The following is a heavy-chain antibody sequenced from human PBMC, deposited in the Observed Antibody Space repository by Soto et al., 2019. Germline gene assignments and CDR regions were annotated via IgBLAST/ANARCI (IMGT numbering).Heavy chain of an antibody. D-gene: IGHD3-10*01. V-gene: IGHV3-33*01. Sequence: GGSLGLSCAASGFTFSSYGMHWARQAQGKGLEWVSVIWYDGSNKYYADSVKGRFTISRDNSKNTLYLQMNSLRAEDTAVYYCARDRRVRGVPPNNWFDPWGQGTLVTVSS. CDR2: IWYDGSNK. CDR1: GFTFSSYG. CDR3: ARDRRVRGVPPNNWFDP. J-gene: IGHJ5*02.